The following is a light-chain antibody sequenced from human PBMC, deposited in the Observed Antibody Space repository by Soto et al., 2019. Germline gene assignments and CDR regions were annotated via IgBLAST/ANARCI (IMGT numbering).Light chain of an antibody. CDR3: QQYTPGPWT. V-gene: IGKV3-15*01. Sequence: VMTQSPATLSVSPGERATLSCRASQSISINLAWYQQKPGQAPSLLIYGASTRATGIPVRSSGSGSGAAVTLTISSRQSGDFAVYYCQQYTPGPWTVGEGAKVEIE. CDR2: GAS. J-gene: IGKJ1*01. CDR1: QSISIN.